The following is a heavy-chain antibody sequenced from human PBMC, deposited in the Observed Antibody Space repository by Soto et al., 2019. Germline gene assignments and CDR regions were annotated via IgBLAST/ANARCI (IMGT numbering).Heavy chain of an antibody. CDR1: GYSFTSYD. D-gene: IGHD4-17*01. V-gene: IGHV1-8*01. CDR3: ARAVGTVSTSDY. Sequence: QVQLEKSGAEVKKPGASVKVSCKASGYSFTSYDINWVRQATGQGLESMGWMNPNIGKTGYAPKFQGRITMTWDTSISTAYMELSSLRSEDTAVYYCARAVGTVSTSDYWGQGTLVTVSS. CDR2: MNPNIGKT. J-gene: IGHJ4*02.